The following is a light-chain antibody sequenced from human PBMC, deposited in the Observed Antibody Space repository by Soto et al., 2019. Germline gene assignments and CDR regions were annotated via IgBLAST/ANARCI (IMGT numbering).Light chain of an antibody. J-gene: IGKJ2*01. CDR1: YDISSS. CDR3: QQLSDYPYT. V-gene: IGKV1-9*01. CDR2: DSS. Sequence: DIQLTQSPSFLSASVEDRVTISCRASYDISSSLAWYQHEPGKPPKLLIYDSSTLQTGVPLRFTGSGSGRKFTLTISGLQFGDFATYFCQQLSDYPYTFGQGTKLEI.